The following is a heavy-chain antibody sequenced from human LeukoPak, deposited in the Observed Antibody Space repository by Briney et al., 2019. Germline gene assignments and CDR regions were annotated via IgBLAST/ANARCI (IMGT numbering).Heavy chain of an antibody. Sequence: PSQTLSLTCTVSGGSISSGGYYWSWIRQHPGKGLEWIGCISYSGIAYYNPSLKSRVIVSVDTSRNQFSLDLSSVTAADTAPYYCARVLYDYYFDFWGQGTLVTVSS. D-gene: IGHD2/OR15-2a*01. CDR3: ARVLYDYYFDF. CDR1: GGSISSGGYY. J-gene: IGHJ4*02. V-gene: IGHV4-31*03. CDR2: ISYSGIA.